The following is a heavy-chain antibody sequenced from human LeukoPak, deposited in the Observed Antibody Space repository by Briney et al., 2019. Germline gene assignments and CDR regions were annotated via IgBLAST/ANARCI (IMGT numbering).Heavy chain of an antibody. Sequence: GGSLRLSCGGTGFNFNMFAMHWVRQAPGKGLEWVSGLSRSGTTTNYADSVKGRFTISRDKSKHTMFLQMNSLRPEDTAIYYCAKEQRIRHCSEGVCMEGYYSDYWGQGALVTVSS. CDR1: GFNFNMFA. J-gene: IGHJ4*02. CDR2: LSRSGTTT. V-gene: IGHV3-23*01. D-gene: IGHD2-15*01. CDR3: AKEQRIRHCSEGVCMEGYYSDY.